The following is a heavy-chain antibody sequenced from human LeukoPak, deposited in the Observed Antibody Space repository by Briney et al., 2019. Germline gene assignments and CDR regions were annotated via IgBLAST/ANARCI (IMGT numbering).Heavy chain of an antibody. Sequence: ASVKVSCKASGYTFTSYGISWVRQAPGQGLEWMGWISAYNGNTNYAQKLQGRVTMTTDTSTNTAYMELRSLRSDDTAVYYCARDGRWGHYYDSSGYFDYWGQGTLVTASS. D-gene: IGHD3-22*01. CDR2: ISAYNGNT. J-gene: IGHJ4*02. V-gene: IGHV1-18*01. CDR1: GYTFTSYG. CDR3: ARDGRWGHYYDSSGYFDY.